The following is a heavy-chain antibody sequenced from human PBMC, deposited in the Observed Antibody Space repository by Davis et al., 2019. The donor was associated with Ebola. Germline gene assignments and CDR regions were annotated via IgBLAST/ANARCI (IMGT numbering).Heavy chain of an antibody. CDR2: INPSGGST. Sequence: ASVKVSCKASGYTFRNYYMHWVRQAPGQGLEWMGFINPSGGSTTYAQKFQGRVTMTRDTSTSTFHMELSSLRSEDTAVYYCARPDSSGYFDYWGQGTLVTVSS. D-gene: IGHD3-22*01. V-gene: IGHV1-46*01. CDR1: GYTFRNYY. CDR3: ARPDSSGYFDY. J-gene: IGHJ4*02.